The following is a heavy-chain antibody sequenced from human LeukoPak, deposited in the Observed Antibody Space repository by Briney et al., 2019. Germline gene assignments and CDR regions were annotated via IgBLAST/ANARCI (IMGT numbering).Heavy chain of an antibody. J-gene: IGHJ6*02. CDR2: IYYSGST. CDR1: GGSISSGGYY. D-gene: IGHD4-17*01. CDR3: ARVNGDYWRPYYYYGMDV. Sequence: TLSLTCTVSGGSISSGGYYWRRIRQHPGKGLEWIGYIYYSGSTYYNPSLKSRVTISVDTSKNQFSLKLSSVTAADTAVYYCARVNGDYWRPYYYYGMDVWGQGTTVTVSS. V-gene: IGHV4-31*03.